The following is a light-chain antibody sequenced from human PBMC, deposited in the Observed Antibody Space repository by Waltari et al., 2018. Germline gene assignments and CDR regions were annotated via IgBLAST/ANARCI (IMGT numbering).Light chain of an antibody. CDR1: SSNIGAGYD. Sequence: QSVLTQPPSVSGAPGQRVTISCTGSSSNIGAGYDVFWYQQLPGTAPKLLIFGNSNRPSGVPDRFSGSNRGASASRAITGLQAEDEADYSCQSYDSSLSAYVFGPGTKVTVL. J-gene: IGLJ1*01. V-gene: IGLV1-40*01. CDR3: QSYDSSLSAYV. CDR2: GNS.